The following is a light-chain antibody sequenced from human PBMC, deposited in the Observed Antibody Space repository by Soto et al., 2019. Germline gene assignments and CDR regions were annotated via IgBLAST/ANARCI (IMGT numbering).Light chain of an antibody. CDR2: GAS. V-gene: IGKV1-6*01. CDR1: QGIAKD. Sequence: AIQLTQSPSSLSASVGDRVTITCRASQGIAKDLGWYQQKPGKAPRLLIFGASFQSGVPSRFSGSGSGTDFTLTINGLQPEDFATYYCLQNYYSFRTFGQGTKVEIK. J-gene: IGKJ1*01. CDR3: LQNYYSFRT.